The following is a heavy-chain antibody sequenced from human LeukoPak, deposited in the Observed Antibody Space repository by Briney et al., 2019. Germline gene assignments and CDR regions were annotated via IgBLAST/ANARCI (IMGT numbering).Heavy chain of an antibody. CDR3: AKGIAAAGPTADY. Sequence: GGSLRLSCAASGFTFDDYAMHWVRQAPGKGLEWVSSISWNSGSIGYADSVKGRFTISRDNAKNSLYLQMNSLRAEDTALYYCAKGIAAAGPTADYWGQGTLVTVSS. CDR2: ISWNSGSI. V-gene: IGHV3-9*01. J-gene: IGHJ4*02. CDR1: GFTFDDYA. D-gene: IGHD6-13*01.